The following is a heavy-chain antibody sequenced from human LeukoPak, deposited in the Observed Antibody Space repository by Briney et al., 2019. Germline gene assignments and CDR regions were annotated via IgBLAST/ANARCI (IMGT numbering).Heavy chain of an antibody. CDR1: GFTFSNYW. V-gene: IGHV3-74*01. Sequence: GGSLRLSCAASGFTFSNYWMHWVRQTPGKGLVWGSRINNDGNSTSFADSVKGRFAISRDNAKSTLFLQMNSLRAEDTAVYYCARGGVHGYNFYYYMDVWGKGTTVTVSS. J-gene: IGHJ6*03. CDR2: INNDGNST. D-gene: IGHD2-8*01. CDR3: ARGGVHGYNFYYYMDV.